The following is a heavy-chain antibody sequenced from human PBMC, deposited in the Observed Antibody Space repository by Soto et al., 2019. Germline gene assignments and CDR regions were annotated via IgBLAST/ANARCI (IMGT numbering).Heavy chain of an antibody. CDR1: GGSFSGYY. J-gene: IGHJ4*02. D-gene: IGHD6-13*01. CDR3: SIAAAGAAFDY. Sequence: QVQLQQWGAGLLKPSETLSLTCAVYGGSFSGYYWSWIRQPPVKGLEWIGEINHSGSTNYNPSLKSRVTISVDTSKNQFSLKLSSVTAADTAVYYCSIAAAGAAFDYWGQGTLVTVSS. V-gene: IGHV4-34*01. CDR2: INHSGST.